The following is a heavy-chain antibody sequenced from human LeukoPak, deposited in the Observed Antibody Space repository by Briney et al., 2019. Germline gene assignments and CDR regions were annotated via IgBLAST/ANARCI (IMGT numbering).Heavy chain of an antibody. Sequence: PGGSLRLSCAASGFTFSSYWMSWVRQAPGKGLEWVANIKPDGSEKYYVDSVKGRFTISRDNAKNSLYLQMNSLRAEDTAVYYCARARYCSSNSCYKDYWGQGTLATVSS. V-gene: IGHV3-7*01. D-gene: IGHD2-2*02. CDR3: ARARYCSSNSCYKDY. CDR1: GFTFSSYW. CDR2: IKPDGSEK. J-gene: IGHJ4*02.